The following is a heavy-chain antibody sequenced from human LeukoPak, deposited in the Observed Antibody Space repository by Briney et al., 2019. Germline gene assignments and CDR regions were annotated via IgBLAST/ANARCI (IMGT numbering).Heavy chain of an antibody. CDR1: GGSISSSSYY. Sequence: SETLPLTCTVSGGSISSSSYYWGWIRQPPGKGLEWIGSIYYSGSTYYNPSLKSRVTISVDTSKNQFSLKLSSVTAADTAVYYCAARRVGATDYWGQGTLVTVSS. J-gene: IGHJ4*02. D-gene: IGHD1-26*01. V-gene: IGHV4-39*01. CDR3: AARRVGATDY. CDR2: IYYSGST.